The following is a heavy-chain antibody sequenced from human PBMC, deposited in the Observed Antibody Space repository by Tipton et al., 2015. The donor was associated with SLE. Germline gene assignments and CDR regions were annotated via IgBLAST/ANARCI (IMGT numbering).Heavy chain of an antibody. CDR3: ARLRFGVHAFDI. Sequence: TLSLTCTVSGGSISSSSYYWGWIRQPPGKGLEWIGSIYYSGSIYYNPSLKSRVTISVDTSKNQFSLKLSSVTAADTAVYYCARLRFGVHAFDIWGQGTMVTVSS. CDR1: GGSISSSSYY. J-gene: IGHJ3*02. CDR2: IYYSGSI. V-gene: IGHV4-39*01. D-gene: IGHD3-10*01.